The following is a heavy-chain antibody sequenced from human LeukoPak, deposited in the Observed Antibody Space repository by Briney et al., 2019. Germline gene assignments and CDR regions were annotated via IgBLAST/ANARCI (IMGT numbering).Heavy chain of an antibody. CDR2: INGGNGNT. D-gene: IGHD6-25*01. V-gene: IGHV1-3*01. Sequence: ASVTVSCTASGYTFTSYAMHWVRQAPGQRLEWMGWINGGNGNTKYSQKLQGRVTITRDTSASTAYMELRSLRFEDTAVFYCARGPPRLNWFDPWGQGTLVTVSS. CDR1: GYTFTSYA. J-gene: IGHJ5*02. CDR3: ARGPPRLNWFDP.